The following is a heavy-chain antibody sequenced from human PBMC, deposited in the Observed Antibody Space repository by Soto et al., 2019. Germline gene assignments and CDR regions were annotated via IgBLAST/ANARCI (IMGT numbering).Heavy chain of an antibody. D-gene: IGHD3-22*01. V-gene: IGHV5-10-1*01. CDR2: IDPSDSQT. J-gene: IGHJ4*02. Sequence: GESLKISCKGSGYSFAGYWITWVRQKPGKGLEWMGRIDPSDSQTYYSPSFRGHVTISVTKSITTVFLQWSSLRASDTAMYYCARQIYDYDKGHHFQYYFDPWGQGTPVTVSS. CDR1: GYSFAGYW. CDR3: ARQIYDYDKGHHFQYYFDP.